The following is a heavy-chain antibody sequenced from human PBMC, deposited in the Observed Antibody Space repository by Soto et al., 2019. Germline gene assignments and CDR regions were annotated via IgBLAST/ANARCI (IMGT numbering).Heavy chain of an antibody. J-gene: IGHJ4*02. CDR3: ARDARGYSYDHFDY. Sequence: GASVKVSCKASGGTFSSYAISWVRQAPGQGLEWMGGIIPIFGTANYAQKFQGRVTMTADESTSTAYMELSSLRSEDTAVYYCARDARGYSYDHFDYWGQGTLVTVSS. CDR2: IIPIFGTA. V-gene: IGHV1-69*13. D-gene: IGHD5-18*01. CDR1: GGTFSSYA.